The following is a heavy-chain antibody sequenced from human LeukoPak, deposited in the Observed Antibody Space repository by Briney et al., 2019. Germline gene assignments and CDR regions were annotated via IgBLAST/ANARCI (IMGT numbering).Heavy chain of an antibody. CDR3: ARGGRIAVAGSYYFDY. CDR1: GFTFSDYY. V-gene: IGHV3-11*04. Sequence: GGSLRLSCAASGFTFSDYYMNWIRQAPGKGLDWVSYISISGSTMYYADSVKGRFTISRDNAKTSVFLQMNSLRGEDTAVYYCARGGRIAVAGSYYFDYWGQGTLVTVSS. D-gene: IGHD6-19*01. J-gene: IGHJ4*02. CDR2: ISISGSTM.